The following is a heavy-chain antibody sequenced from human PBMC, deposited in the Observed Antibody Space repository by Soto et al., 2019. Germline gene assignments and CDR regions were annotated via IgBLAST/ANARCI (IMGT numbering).Heavy chain of an antibody. V-gene: IGHV3-33*01. J-gene: IGHJ6*02. Sequence: GGSLRLSCAASGFTFSSYGMHWVRQAPGKGLEWVAVIWYDGSNKYYADSVKGRFTISRDNSKNTLYLQMNSLRAEDTAVYYCARGKTFEGIQLSYGPNYYYYYGMDVWGQGTTVTVSS. CDR3: ARGKTFEGIQLSYGPNYYYYYGMDV. CDR1: GFTFSSYG. D-gene: IGHD5-18*01. CDR2: IWYDGSNK.